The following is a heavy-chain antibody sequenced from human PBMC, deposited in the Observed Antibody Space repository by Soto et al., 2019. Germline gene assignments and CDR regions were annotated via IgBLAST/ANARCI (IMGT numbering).Heavy chain of an antibody. CDR1: GYTFTSYG. J-gene: IGHJ6*02. D-gene: IGHD3-22*01. CDR2: ISPCNDDT. Sequence: QAQLVQSGVEVKKPGASVKVSCKASGYTFTSYGINWVRQAPGQGLEWLGWISPCNDDTKYAQKLRGRVAMTTDTSSRTAYMALRSLSSDDTAVYFCARGGYYDSSGSRNYHYYGMDVWGQGTTVTVSS. V-gene: IGHV1-18*01. CDR3: ARGGYYDSSGSRNYHYYGMDV.